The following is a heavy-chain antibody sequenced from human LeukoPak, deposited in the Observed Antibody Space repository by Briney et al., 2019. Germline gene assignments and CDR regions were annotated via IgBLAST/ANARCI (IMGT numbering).Heavy chain of an antibody. CDR1: GYRFSNHW. CDR3: ARLWGFKEHYYMDV. V-gene: IGHV5-51*01. Sequence: GESLKISCQGSGYRFSNHWIGWVRQKPGKGLEWMGLIFPDDSDTKYGPSLQGQVTFSVDKSINTASLQWSSLKASDTAMYYCARLWGFKEHYYMDVWGKGTTVTVSS. CDR2: IFPDDSDT. D-gene: IGHD3-16*01. J-gene: IGHJ6*03.